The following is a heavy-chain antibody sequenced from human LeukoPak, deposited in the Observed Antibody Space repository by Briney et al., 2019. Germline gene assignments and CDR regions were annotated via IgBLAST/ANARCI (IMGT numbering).Heavy chain of an antibody. D-gene: IGHD3-9*01. CDR2: ISAYNGNT. J-gene: IGHJ4*02. V-gene: IGHV1-18*04. CDR3: ARDISYYDILTGYYPIDY. CDR1: GYTFTSYY. Sequence: ASVKVSCKASGYTFTSYYMHWVRQAPGQGLEWMGWISAYNGNTNYAQKLQGRVTMTTDTSTSTAYMELRSLRSDDTAVYYCARDISYYDILTGYYPIDYWGQGTLVTVSS.